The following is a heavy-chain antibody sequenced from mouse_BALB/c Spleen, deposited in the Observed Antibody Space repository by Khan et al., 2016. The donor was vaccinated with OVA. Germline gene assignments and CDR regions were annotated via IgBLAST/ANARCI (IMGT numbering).Heavy chain of an antibody. J-gene: IGHJ2*01. Sequence: EVKLEESGGGLVQPGGSMKLSCVASGFTFSNYWMNWVRQSPEKGLEWVAEIRLKSNNYATHYAESVKGRFTISRDDSKSSVYLQMNNLRAEDTGVNYCTSYGSSYYWGQGTARTVSS. CDR2: IRLKSNNYAT. CDR1: GFTFSNYW. CDR3: TSYGSSYY. V-gene: IGHV6-6*02. D-gene: IGHD1-1*01.